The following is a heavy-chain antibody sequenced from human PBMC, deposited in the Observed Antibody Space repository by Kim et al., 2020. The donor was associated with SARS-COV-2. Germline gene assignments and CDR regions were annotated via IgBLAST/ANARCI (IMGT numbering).Heavy chain of an antibody. V-gene: IGHV1-69*13. J-gene: IGHJ3*02. D-gene: IGHD6-19*01. CDR1: GGTFSSYA. Sequence: SVKFSCKASGGTFSSYAISWVRQAPGQGLEWMGGIIPIFGTANYAQKFQGRVTITADESTSTAYMELSSLRSEDTAVYYCARDSYSSGWPGAGAFDIWGQGTMVTVSS. CDR2: IIPIFGTA. CDR3: ARDSYSSGWPGAGAFDI.